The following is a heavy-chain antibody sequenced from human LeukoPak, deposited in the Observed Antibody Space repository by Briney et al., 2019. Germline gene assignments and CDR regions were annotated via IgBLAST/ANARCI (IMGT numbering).Heavy chain of an antibody. CDR1: GGSISSGGYY. CDR2: IYYSGST. J-gene: IGHJ4*02. Sequence: SETLSLTCTVSGGSISSGGYYWSWIRQHPGKGLEWIGYIYYSGSTNYNPSPKSRVTISVDTSKNQFSLKLSSVTAADTAVYYCARVIGYSGYDAFDYWGQGTLVTVSS. CDR3: ARVIGYSGYDAFDY. D-gene: IGHD5-12*01. V-gene: IGHV4-61*08.